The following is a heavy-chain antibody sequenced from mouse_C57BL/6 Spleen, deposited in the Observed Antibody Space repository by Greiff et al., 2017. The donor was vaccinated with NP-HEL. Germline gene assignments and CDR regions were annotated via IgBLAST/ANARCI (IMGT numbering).Heavy chain of an antibody. D-gene: IGHD1-1*01. V-gene: IGHV1-15*01. CDR1: GYTFTDYE. CDR3: TRARYGSSYDWYFDV. Sequence: VQLQESGAELVRPGASVTLSCKASGYTFTDYEMHWVKQTPVHGLEWIGAIDPETGGPAYNQKFKGKAILTADKSSSTAYMELRSLTSADSAVYYCTRARYGSSYDWYFDVWGTGTTVTVSS. J-gene: IGHJ1*03. CDR2: IDPETGGP.